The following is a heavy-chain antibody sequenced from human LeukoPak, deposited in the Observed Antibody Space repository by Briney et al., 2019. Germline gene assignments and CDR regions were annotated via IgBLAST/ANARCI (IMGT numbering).Heavy chain of an antibody. Sequence: SETLSLTCTVSGGSISSYYWSWIRQPPGKGLEWIGYIYYSGSTNYNPSLKSRVTISVDTSKNQFSLKLSSVTAADTAVYYCATEKKGATTRWGQGTLVTVSS. CDR2: IYYSGST. CDR1: GGSISSYY. D-gene: IGHD1-26*01. J-gene: IGHJ4*02. V-gene: IGHV4-59*12. CDR3: ATEKKGATTR.